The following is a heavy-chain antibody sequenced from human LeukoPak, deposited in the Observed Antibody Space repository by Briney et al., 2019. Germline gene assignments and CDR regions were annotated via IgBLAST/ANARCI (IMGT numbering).Heavy chain of an antibody. CDR1: GFTFSSYG. J-gene: IGHJ3*02. CDR2: IRYDGSNK. V-gene: IGHV3-30*02. D-gene: IGHD4-23*01. Sequence: PGGSLRLSCAASGFTFSSYGMHWVRQAPGKGLEWVAFIRYDGSNKYYADSVKSRFTISRDNSKNTLYLQMNSLRAEDTAVYYCAKEHDRNDYGGPLDIWGQGTMVTVSS. CDR3: AKEHDRNDYGGPLDI.